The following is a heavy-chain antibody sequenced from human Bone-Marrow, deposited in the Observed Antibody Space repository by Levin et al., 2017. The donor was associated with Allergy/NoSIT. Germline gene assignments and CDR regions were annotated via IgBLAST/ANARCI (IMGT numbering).Heavy chain of an antibody. CDR2: IWYDGTNK. J-gene: IGHJ4*02. CDR1: GFKFSDRG. Sequence: GESLKISCAPSGFKFSDRGMHWVRQAPGKGLEWVGIIWYDGTNKHYADSVRGRFTISRDNSKNTLYLQMNSLRAEDTAVYYCARDLDTSELFDSWGQGTLVTVAS. V-gene: IGHV3-33*01. CDR3: ARDLDTSELFDS. D-gene: IGHD1-1*01.